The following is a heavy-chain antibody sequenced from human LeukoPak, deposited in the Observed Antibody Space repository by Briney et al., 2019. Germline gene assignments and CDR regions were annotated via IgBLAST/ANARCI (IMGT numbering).Heavy chain of an antibody. CDR2: IYTSGST. D-gene: IGHD3-10*01. CDR3: ARDLVYYGSGSSFDP. Sequence: PSETLSLTCTVSGGSISTYYWSWIRQPVGKGLEWIGLIYTSGSTNYNPSLKSRVTMSVDTSKNQFSLKLTSVTAADTAVYYCARDLVYYGSGSSFDPWGQGTLVTVSS. V-gene: IGHV4-4*07. CDR1: GGSISTYY. J-gene: IGHJ5*02.